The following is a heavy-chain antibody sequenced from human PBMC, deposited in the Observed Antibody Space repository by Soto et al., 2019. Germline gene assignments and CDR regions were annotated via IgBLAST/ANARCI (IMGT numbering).Heavy chain of an antibody. V-gene: IGHV5-51*01. CDR3: ERQHHLDSRVWYD. CDR1: GDSFTGFW. D-gene: IGHD6-13*01. J-gene: IGHJ4*02. Sequence: GESLKISCKVFGDSFTGFWIGWVRQMPGKGLEWVASIYPRDSDIRYNPSFQGQVTISADRSTTTAYLQWSSLKASDTAIYYCERQHHLDSRVWYDWGQGTLVTVSS. CDR2: IYPRDSDI.